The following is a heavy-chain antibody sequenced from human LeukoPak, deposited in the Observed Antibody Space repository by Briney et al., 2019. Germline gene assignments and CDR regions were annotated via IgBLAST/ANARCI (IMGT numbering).Heavy chain of an antibody. V-gene: IGHV3-7*01. CDR3: ARDDCSSISCYHNWFDP. D-gene: IGHD2-2*01. CDR2: IKQDGSEK. J-gene: IGHJ5*02. Sequence: TGGSLRLSCAASGFTFSSYWMSWVRQAPGKGLERVANIKQDGSEKYYVDSVKGRFTISRDNAKNSLYLQMNSLSAEDTAVYYCARDDCSSISCYHNWFDPWGQGTLVTVSS. CDR1: GFTFSSYW.